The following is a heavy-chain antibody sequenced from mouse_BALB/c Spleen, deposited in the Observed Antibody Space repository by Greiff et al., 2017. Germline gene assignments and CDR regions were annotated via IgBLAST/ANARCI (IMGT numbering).Heavy chain of an antibody. Sequence: VQVVESGPGLVAPSQSLSITCTVSGFSLTGYGVNWVRQPPGKGLEWLGMIWGDGSTDYNSALKSRLSISKDNSKSQVFLKMNSLQTDDTARYYCAREIYDGYSGFAYWGQGTLVTVSA. J-gene: IGHJ3*01. D-gene: IGHD2-3*01. CDR1: GFSLTGYG. V-gene: IGHV2-6-7*01. CDR3: AREIYDGYSGFAY. CDR2: IWGDGST.